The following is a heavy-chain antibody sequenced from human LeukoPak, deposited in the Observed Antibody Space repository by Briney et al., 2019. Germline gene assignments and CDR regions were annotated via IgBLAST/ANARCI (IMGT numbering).Heavy chain of an antibody. J-gene: IGHJ4*02. D-gene: IGHD3-16*01. V-gene: IGHV4-28*01. CDR3: ASSLGSYVDY. Sequence: SETLSLTCAVSGYSISSSNWWGWIRQPPGKGLEWIGYIYYSGSTYYNPSLKSRVTMSVDTSKNQFSLKLSSVTAADTAVYYCASSLGSYVDYWGQGTLVTVSS. CDR2: IYYSGST. CDR1: GYSISSSNW.